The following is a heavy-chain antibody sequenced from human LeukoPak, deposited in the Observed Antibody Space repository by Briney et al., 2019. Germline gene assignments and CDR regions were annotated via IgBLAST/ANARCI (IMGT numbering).Heavy chain of an antibody. V-gene: IGHV4-30-4*01. CDR2: IYYSGST. CDR1: GGAIRSGDYY. CDR3: ARLWFGDFLYFDL. D-gene: IGHD3-10*01. J-gene: IGHJ2*01. Sequence: SQTPSLTCTVSGGAIRSGDYYWSWIRQPPGKGLEWVAYIYYSGSTYYNPSVKSPVTISLDTSKSQFSLKLNSVTAADTAVYYCARLWFGDFLYFDLWGRGTLVTVSS.